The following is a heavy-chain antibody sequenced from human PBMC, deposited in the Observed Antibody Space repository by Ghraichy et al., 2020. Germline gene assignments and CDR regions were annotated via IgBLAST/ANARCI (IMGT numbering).Heavy chain of an antibody. CDR3: AKALCTSSNCYLYYYHGMDI. V-gene: IGHV3-23*01. CDR1: GFTFSSYA. Sequence: GGSLRLSCAASGFTFSSYAMTWVRQAPGQGLEWVSAISGSGGTTYYADSVGGRFTISRDNSKTTLSLHMTSLRAEDTAVYYCAKALCTSSNCYLYYYHGMDIWGQGTTVTVSS. CDR2: ISGSGGTT. D-gene: IGHD2-2*01. J-gene: IGHJ6*02.